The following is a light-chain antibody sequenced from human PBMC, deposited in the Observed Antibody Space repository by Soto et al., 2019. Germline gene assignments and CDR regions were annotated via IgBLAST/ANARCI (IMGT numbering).Light chain of an antibody. CDR1: QGISNY. V-gene: IGKV1-27*01. CDR3: QKYNSAPRKT. Sequence: DIQMTQSPSSLSASVGDRVTITCRASQGISNYLAWYQQKPGKVPKLLIYAASTLQSGVPTRFSGSGSGTDFTLTISSLQPEDVATYYCQKYNSAPRKTFGGGTKVEIK. CDR2: AAS. J-gene: IGKJ4*01.